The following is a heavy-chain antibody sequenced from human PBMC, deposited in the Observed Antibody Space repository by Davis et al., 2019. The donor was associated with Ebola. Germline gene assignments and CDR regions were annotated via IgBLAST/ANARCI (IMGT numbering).Heavy chain of an antibody. V-gene: IGHV4-34*01. CDR2: INHSGRT. CDR3: ARAGRSGYSNWFDP. CDR1: GGSFSGYY. Sequence: MPGGSLRLSCAVYGGSFSGYYWSWIRQPPGKGLEWIGEINHSGRTNYNPSLKSRVTISVDTSKNQFSLKMSSVTAADTAVYYCARAGRSGYSNWFDPWGQGTLVTVSS. J-gene: IGHJ5*02. D-gene: IGHD3-22*01.